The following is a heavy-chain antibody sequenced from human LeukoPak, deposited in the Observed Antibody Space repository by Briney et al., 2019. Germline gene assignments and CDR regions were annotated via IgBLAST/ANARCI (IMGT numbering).Heavy chain of an antibody. V-gene: IGHV3-53*01. D-gene: IGHD4/OR15-4a*01. CDR1: GFTVSSNS. J-gene: IGHJ4*02. CDR2: IYSDNT. Sequence: GGSLRLSCTVSGFTVSSNSMSWVRQAPGKGLEWVSFIYSDNTHYSDSVKGRFTISTDNSKNTLYLQMNSLRAEDTAVYYCARRAGAYSHPYDYWGQGTLVTVSS. CDR3: ARRAGAYSHPYDY.